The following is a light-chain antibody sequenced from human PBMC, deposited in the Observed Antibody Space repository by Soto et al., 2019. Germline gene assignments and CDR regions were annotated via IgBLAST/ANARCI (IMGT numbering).Light chain of an antibody. CDR3: GLYRGPTPLV. CDR1: NTDIGGYNW. J-gene: IGLJ1*01. Sequence: QSALTQPASVSGSPGQSITISCTGTNTDIGGYNWVSWYQQHPGRGPKLIIYEVTNRPSGVSDRFSTSKSGNTASLTITGPQTDDAADYFCGLYRGPTPLVFGPGTKLTVL. CDR2: EVT. V-gene: IGLV2-14*01.